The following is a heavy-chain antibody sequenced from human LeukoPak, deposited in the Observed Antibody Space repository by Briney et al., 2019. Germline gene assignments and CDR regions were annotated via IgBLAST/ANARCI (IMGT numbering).Heavy chain of an antibody. V-gene: IGHV3-23*01. CDR1: KFTFSSYA. Sequence: GGSLRLSCAASKFTFSSYAMSWVRQAPGKELEWVSGISGSGGSTYYADSVKGRFTISRDNSKNTLYLQMNSLRAEDTAVYYCAKDDQLLLYYFDYWGQGTLVTVSS. J-gene: IGHJ4*02. CDR3: AKDDQLLLYYFDY. CDR2: ISGSGGST. D-gene: IGHD2-2*01.